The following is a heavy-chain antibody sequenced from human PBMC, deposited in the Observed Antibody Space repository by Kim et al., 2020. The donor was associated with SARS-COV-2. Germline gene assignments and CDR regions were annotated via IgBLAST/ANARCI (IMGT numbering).Heavy chain of an antibody. CDR3: ASPFGSSVAGIKRQQPGRTGWYFDL. J-gene: IGHJ2*01. D-gene: IGHD6-19*01. Sequence: SETLSLTCAVSGGSISSSNWWSWVRQPPGKGLEWIGEIYHSGSTNYNPSLKSRVTISVDKSKNQFSLKLSSVTAADTAVYYCASPFGSSVAGIKRQQPGRTGWYFDLWGRGTLVTVSS. V-gene: IGHV4-4*02. CDR1: GGSISSSNW. CDR2: IYHSGST.